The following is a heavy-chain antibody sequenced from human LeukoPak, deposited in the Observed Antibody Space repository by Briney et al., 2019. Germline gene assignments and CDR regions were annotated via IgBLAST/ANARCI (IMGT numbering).Heavy chain of an antibody. D-gene: IGHD2-2*01. Sequence: KPSETLSLTCAVYGGSFSGYYWSWIRQPPGKGLEWIGEINHSGSTNYNPSLKSRVTISVDTSKNQFSLKLSSVTAADTAVYYCALYKGYCSSTSCYDGGANWFDPWGQGTLVTVSS. J-gene: IGHJ5*02. CDR1: GGSFSGYY. V-gene: IGHV4-34*01. CDR2: INHSGST. CDR3: ALYKGYCSSTSCYDGGANWFDP.